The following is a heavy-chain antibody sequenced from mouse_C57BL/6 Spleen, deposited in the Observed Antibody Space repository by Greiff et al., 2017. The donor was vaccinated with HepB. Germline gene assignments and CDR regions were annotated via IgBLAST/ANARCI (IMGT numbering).Heavy chain of an antibody. J-gene: IGHJ2*01. Sequence: QVQLKESGAELVKPGASVKISCKASGYAFSSYWMNWVKQRPGKGLEWIGQIYPGDGDTNYNGKFKGKATLTADKSSSTAYMQLSSLTSEDSAVYFCASNYYGSTYFDYWGQGTTLTVSS. CDR3: ASNYYGSTYFDY. CDR2: IYPGDGDT. CDR1: GYAFSSYW. D-gene: IGHD1-1*01. V-gene: IGHV1-80*01.